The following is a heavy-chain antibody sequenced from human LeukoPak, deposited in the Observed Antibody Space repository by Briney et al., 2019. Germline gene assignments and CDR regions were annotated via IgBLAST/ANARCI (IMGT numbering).Heavy chain of an antibody. D-gene: IGHD6-6*01. J-gene: IGHJ4*02. CDR2: IYYSGST. Sequence: PSETLSLTCTVSGGSISSGGYYWSWIRQHPGKGLEWIGYIYYSGSTYYNPSLKSRVTISVDTPKNQFSLKLSSVTAADTAVYYCAREDPEAHKFDYWGQGTLVTVSS. V-gene: IGHV4-31*03. CDR1: GGSISSGGYY. CDR3: AREDPEAHKFDY.